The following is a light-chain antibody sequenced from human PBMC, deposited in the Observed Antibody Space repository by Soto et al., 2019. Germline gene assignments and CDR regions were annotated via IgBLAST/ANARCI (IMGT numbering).Light chain of an antibody. Sequence: DIVMTQSPDFMAVSLGERATMNFKSSQIIFDRSYDKKYLAWYRQKPGQPPKLLIYWATARESGVPDRFSGSGSETDFTLTISSMQAEDAAVYYCQQYYSLPLTFGPGTKVDI. V-gene: IGKV4-1*01. CDR3: QQYYSLPLT. CDR1: QIIFDRSYDKKY. CDR2: WAT. J-gene: IGKJ3*01.